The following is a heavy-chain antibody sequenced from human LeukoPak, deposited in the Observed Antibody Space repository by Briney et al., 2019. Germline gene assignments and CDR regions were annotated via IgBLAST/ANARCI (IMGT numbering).Heavy chain of an antibody. J-gene: IGHJ4*02. CDR3: ARDAGATVGGGFDY. D-gene: IGHD4-23*01. CDR1: GFAFSSYG. Sequence: GGSLRLSCAVSGFAFSSYGMHWVRQAPGKGLEWVAVISYDGSNKYYADSVKGRFTISRDNSKNTLYLQMNSLRAEDTAVYYCARDAGATVGGGFDYWGQGTLVTVYS. V-gene: IGHV3-30*03. CDR2: ISYDGSNK.